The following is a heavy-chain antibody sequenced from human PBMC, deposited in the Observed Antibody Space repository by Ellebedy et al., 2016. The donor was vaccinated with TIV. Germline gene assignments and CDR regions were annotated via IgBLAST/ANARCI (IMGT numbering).Heavy chain of an antibody. J-gene: IGHJ4*02. D-gene: IGHD4/OR15-4a*01. CDR3: ARDRETMLLTPVDY. CDR1: GFSFSDYY. V-gene: IGHV3-11*06. CDR2: ISSSSSFS. Sequence: GESLKISCAASGFSFSDYYMSWIRQSPGKGLEWISYISSSSSFSNYADSVKGRFTISRDNAKNSLYLQMNSLSAEDTAVYYCARDRETMLLTPVDYWGQGTQVTVSS.